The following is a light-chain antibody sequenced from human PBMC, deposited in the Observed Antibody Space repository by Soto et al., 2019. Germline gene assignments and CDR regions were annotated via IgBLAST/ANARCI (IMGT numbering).Light chain of an antibody. CDR2: QAT. Sequence: DIQRTHSPSTRSASVGDRVSITCRASQSISRQLAWYQQKPGKAPNLLIYQATNLETGVPSRFTGSVSVTDFTLNLSSVQHDDLATYYCRQYQRYWTFGQGTKVEVK. J-gene: IGKJ1*01. CDR3: RQYQRYWT. V-gene: IGKV1-5*03. CDR1: QSISRQ.